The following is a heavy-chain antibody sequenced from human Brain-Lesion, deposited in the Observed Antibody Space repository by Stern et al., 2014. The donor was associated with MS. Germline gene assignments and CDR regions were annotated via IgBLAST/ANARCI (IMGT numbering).Heavy chain of an antibody. Sequence: VQLVESGGGLVKPGGSLRLSCAASGFTFSNAWMSWVRQAPGKGLEWVGRIKSKTDGGTTDYASPVKGRFTISRDDSKNTLYLQMNSLKTEDTAVYYCTPDYHYYGMDVWGQGTTVTVSS. CDR3: TPDYHYYGMDV. V-gene: IGHV3-15*01. CDR1: GFTFSNAW. J-gene: IGHJ6*02. CDR2: IKSKTDGGTT.